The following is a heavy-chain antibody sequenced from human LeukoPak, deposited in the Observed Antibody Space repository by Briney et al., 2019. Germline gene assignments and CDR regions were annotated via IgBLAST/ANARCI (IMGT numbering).Heavy chain of an antibody. CDR2: IKGDGSKK. D-gene: IGHD1-7*01. J-gene: IGHJ5*02. V-gene: IGHV3-7*01. CDR1: GFTFVIYW. Sequence: GALRLSCAASGFTFVIYWMRWVRQAPGKGLEWVATIKGDGSKKDYVDSVRGRFTVSIDNAKNSLYLQMSSLRVEDTAVYYCESTTGPWGQGTLVTVSS. CDR3: ESTTGP.